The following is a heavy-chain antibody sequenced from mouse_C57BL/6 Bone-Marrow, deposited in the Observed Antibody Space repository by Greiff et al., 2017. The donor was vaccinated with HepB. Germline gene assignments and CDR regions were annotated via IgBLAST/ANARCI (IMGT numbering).Heavy chain of an antibody. CDR1: EYEFPSHD. V-gene: IGHV5-2*01. CDR3: ARHEGVSY. Sequence: EVHLVESGGGLVQPGESPKLSCESNEYEFPSHDMSWVRKTPEKRLELVAYISNGGGSTYYPDTVKGRFTISRDNAKNTLYLQMSRLKSEDTAMYYCARHEGVSYWGQGTLVTVSA. CDR2: ISNGGGST. J-gene: IGHJ3*01.